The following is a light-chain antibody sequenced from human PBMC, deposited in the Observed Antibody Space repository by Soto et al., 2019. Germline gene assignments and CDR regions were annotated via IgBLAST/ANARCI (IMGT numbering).Light chain of an antibody. V-gene: IGKV3-15*01. J-gene: IGKJ4*01. CDR3: QQYDAWPLS. Sequence: EIVITQSPTTLSVSPGEGATVSCRASQSVSSHLAWYQQKPGQAPRLLMYDAILRAAGIPARLSGSWSGTEFTLTINSLQSEDFALYYCQQYDAWPLSFGGGTKVDIK. CDR1: QSVSSH. CDR2: DAI.